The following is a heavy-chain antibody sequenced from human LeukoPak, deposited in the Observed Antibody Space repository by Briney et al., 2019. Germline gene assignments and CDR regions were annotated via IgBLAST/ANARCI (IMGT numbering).Heavy chain of an antibody. CDR3: ASLTVTGGSLSDY. J-gene: IGHJ4*02. V-gene: IGHV3-48*03. CDR2: ISNSGSSK. Sequence: GGSLRLSCAASGFTFSSYAIHWVRQAPGKGLEWVSYISNSGSSKYYVDSVKGRFTISRDNAKNSLYLQMNSLRAEDTAVYYCASLTVTGGSLSDYWGQGTLVTVSS. D-gene: IGHD2-15*01. CDR1: GFTFSSYA.